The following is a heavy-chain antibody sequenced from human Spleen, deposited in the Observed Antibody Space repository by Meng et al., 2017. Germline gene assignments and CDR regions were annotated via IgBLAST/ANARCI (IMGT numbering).Heavy chain of an antibody. Sequence: SETLSLTCTVSGGSISSSSYYWGWIRQPPGKGLEWIGSIYYIGNTYYNPSLKSRVTISVDTSKNQFSLKLSSVTAADTAVYFCARGKIPRYSGRMIHDAFDIWGQGTMVTVSS. J-gene: IGHJ3*02. D-gene: IGHD3-10*01. CDR2: IYYIGNT. CDR3: ARGKIPRYSGRMIHDAFDI. V-gene: IGHV4-39*07. CDR1: GGSISSSSYY.